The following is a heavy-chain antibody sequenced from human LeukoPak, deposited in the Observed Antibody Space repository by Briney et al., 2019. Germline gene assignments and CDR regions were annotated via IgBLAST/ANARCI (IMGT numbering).Heavy chain of an antibody. CDR3: ARLSSSRDQRLDY. J-gene: IGHJ4*02. D-gene: IGHD6-13*01. V-gene: IGHV5-51*01. CDR2: IYPGDSHS. Sequence: GESLKISCTASGYPFNKYWIAWVRQMPGKGLEWMGIIYPGDSHSAYSPSFQGQVTFSADKSINTAYLQWSSLKASDTAMYFCARLSSSRDQRLDYWGQGTLVTVSS. CDR1: GYPFNKYW.